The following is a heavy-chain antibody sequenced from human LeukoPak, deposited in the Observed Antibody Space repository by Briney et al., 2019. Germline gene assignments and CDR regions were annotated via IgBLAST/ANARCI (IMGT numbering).Heavy chain of an antibody. J-gene: IGHJ4*02. CDR2: IKQDGSEK. Sequence: GGSLRLSCAASGFTFSSYWMSWVRQAPGKGLEWVANIKQDGSEKYYVDSVKGRFTISRDNAKNSLYLQMNSLRAEDTAVYYCAKDKRFLATHFDYWGQGTLVTVSS. CDR1: GFTFSSYW. CDR3: AKDKRFLATHFDY. V-gene: IGHV3-7*03. D-gene: IGHD3-3*01.